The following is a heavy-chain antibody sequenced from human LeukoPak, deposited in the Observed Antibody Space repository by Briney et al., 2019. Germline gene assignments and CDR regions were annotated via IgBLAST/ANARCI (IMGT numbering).Heavy chain of an antibody. Sequence: PGESLRLSCAASGFTFSSYSMNWVRQAPGKGLEWVSSISGSSSYIYYADSMKGRFTISRDNAKNSLYLQMNSLRAEDTAVYYCARDYSYRGEEDSGSIIDWGQGTLVTVSS. V-gene: IGHV3-21*01. CDR1: GFTFSSYS. CDR2: ISGSSSYI. J-gene: IGHJ4*02. CDR3: ARDYSYRGEEDSGSIID. D-gene: IGHD5-12*01.